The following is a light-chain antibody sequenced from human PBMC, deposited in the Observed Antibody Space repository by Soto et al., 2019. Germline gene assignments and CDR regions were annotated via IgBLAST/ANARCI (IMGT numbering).Light chain of an antibody. Sequence: QAVVTQPPSASGTPGQRVTISCSGSSSNIGSNTVNWYQQLPGTAPRLLIYSNNQRPSGVPDRFSGSKSGTSASLAISGLQSEDEADYYCAAWDDSLIGVVFGGGTQLTVL. J-gene: IGLJ7*01. CDR3: AAWDDSLIGVV. CDR1: SSNIGSNT. CDR2: SNN. V-gene: IGLV1-44*01.